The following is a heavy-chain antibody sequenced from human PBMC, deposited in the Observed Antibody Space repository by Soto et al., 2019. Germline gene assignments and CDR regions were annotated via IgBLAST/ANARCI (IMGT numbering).Heavy chain of an antibody. V-gene: IGHV3-9*01. Sequence: EVQLVESGGGLVQPGRSLRLSCAASGFTFDDYAMHWVRQAPGKGLEWVSGISWNSRTIDYADSVKGRFTISRDNAKNSLSLQMNSLRAEDTALYYCARDHVGKQWLGGCFDYWGQGTLVTVCS. D-gene: IGHD6-19*01. CDR3: ARDHVGKQWLGGCFDY. CDR2: ISWNSRTI. J-gene: IGHJ4*02. CDR1: GFTFDDYA.